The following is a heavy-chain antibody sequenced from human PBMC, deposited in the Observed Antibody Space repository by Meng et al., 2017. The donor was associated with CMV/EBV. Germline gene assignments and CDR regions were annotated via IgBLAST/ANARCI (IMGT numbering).Heavy chain of an antibody. D-gene: IGHD2-2*01. V-gene: IGHV4-59*01. CDR3: ARGIYCSSTSCYSDYFDY. Sequence: SETLSLTCTVSGGPISSYYWSWIRQPPGKGLEWIGYIYYSGSTNYNPSLKSRVTISVDTSKNQFSLKLSSVTAADTAVYYCARGIYCSSTSCYSDYFDYRGQGTLVTVSS. CDR2: IYYSGST. J-gene: IGHJ4*02. CDR1: GGPISSYY.